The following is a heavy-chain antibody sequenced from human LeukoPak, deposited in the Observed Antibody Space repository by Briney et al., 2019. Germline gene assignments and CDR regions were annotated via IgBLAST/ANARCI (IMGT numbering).Heavy chain of an antibody. D-gene: IGHD6-6*01. V-gene: IGHV4-4*07. Sequence: PSETLSLTCTVSGGSISSYYWSWIRQPDGKGLEWIGRIYASGSTYYNPSLKSQVTMSVDTSKNQFSLRLTTVTAADTAVYYCARDSNLEYSSSRGLGRWGQGTLATVSS. CDR1: GGSISSYY. J-gene: IGHJ4*02. CDR2: IYASGST. CDR3: ARDSNLEYSSSRGLGR.